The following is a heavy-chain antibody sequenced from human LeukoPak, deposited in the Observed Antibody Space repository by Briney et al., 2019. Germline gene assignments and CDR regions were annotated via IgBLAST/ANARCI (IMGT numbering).Heavy chain of an antibody. CDR3: ARLYCTNGVCYTWFDP. V-gene: IGHV1-18*01. D-gene: IGHD2-8*01. CDR1: GYTFTSYG. J-gene: IGHJ5*02. CDR2: ISAYNGNT. Sequence: ASVKVSCKASGYTFTSYGISWVRQAPGQGLEWVGWISAYNGNTNYAQKLQGRVTMTTDTSTSTAYMELRSLRSDDTAVYYCARLYCTNGVCYTWFDPWGQGTLVTVSS.